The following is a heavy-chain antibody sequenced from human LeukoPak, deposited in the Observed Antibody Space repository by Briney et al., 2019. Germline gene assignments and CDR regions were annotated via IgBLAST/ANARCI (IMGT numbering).Heavy chain of an antibody. J-gene: IGHJ4*02. CDR3: ARDRWYAFDY. Sequence: ASVKVSCKASGYTFTINGISWVRQAPGRGLEWMGWISANSGDTIYAEKFHGRVTLTRDTSTGTAYMELNRLTYDDTAVYYCARDRWYAFDYRGQGTLVTVSS. CDR1: GYTFTING. CDR2: ISANSGDT. V-gene: IGHV1-18*01. D-gene: IGHD6-13*01.